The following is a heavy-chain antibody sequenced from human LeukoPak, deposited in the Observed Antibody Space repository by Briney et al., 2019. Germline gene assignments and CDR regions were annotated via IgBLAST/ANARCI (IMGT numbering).Heavy chain of an antibody. CDR2: ISSSSSYI. D-gene: IGHD6-19*01. CDR1: GFTFSSYS. Sequence: PGGSLRLSCAASGFTFSSYSMNWVRQAPGKGLEWVSSISSSSSYIYYADSVKGRFTISRDNAKNSLYLQMNSLRAEDTAVYYCARVPWQWPELIYWGQGTLVTVSS. CDR3: ARVPWQWPELIY. J-gene: IGHJ4*02. V-gene: IGHV3-21*01.